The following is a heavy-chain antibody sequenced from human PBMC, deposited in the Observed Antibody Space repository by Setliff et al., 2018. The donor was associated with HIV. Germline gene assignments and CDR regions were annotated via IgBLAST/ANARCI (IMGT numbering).Heavy chain of an antibody. Sequence: GASVKVSCKASGYTFINYGINWLRQAPGQGLEWMGWINTYNGNTKYGQKFQGSVTMTTDTSTSKVYMELRILTSDDTALYYCARGCPPRVATLYWFDPWGQGTLVTSPQ. CDR3: ARGCPPRVATLYWFDP. CDR1: GYTFINYG. D-gene: IGHD2-15*01. J-gene: IGHJ5*02. V-gene: IGHV1-18*04. CDR2: INTYNGNT.